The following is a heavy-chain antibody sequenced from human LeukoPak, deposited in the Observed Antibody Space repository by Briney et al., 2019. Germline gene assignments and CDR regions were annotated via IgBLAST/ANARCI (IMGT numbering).Heavy chain of an antibody. CDR1: CGSISSYY. J-gene: IGHJ3*02. CDR2: IYYSGST. CDR3: ARVKVIDAFDI. V-gene: IGHV4-59*01. Sequence: SETLSLTCPVSCGSISSYYWSWIRQPPGKGLEWIGYIYYSGSTNYNPSLKSRVTISVDTSKNQFSLKLSSVTAADTAVYYCARVKVIDAFDIWGQGTMVTVSS. D-gene: IGHD3-22*01.